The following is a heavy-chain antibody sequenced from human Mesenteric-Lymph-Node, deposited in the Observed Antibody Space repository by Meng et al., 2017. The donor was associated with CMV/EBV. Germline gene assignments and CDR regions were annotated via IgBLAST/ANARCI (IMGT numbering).Heavy chain of an antibody. CDR3: ARDPRFTIFGVVSSNNWFDP. V-gene: IGHV3-23*01. Sequence: GGSLRLSCAASGFAFSSYAMSWVRQAPGKGLEWVSVISGSGGSTYYADSVKGRFTISRDNSKNTLYLQMNSLRAEDTAVYYCARDPRFTIFGVVSSNNWFDPWGQGTLVTVSS. J-gene: IGHJ5*02. CDR1: GFAFSSYA. D-gene: IGHD3-3*01. CDR2: ISGSGGST.